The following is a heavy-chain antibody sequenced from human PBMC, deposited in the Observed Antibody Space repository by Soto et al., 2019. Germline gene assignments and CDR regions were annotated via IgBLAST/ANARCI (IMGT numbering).Heavy chain of an antibody. CDR1: GFTFSSYS. D-gene: IGHD2-2*01. Sequence: EVQLVESGGGLVKPGGSLRLSCAASGFTFSSYSMNWVRQAPGKGLEWVSSISSSSSYIYYADSVKGRFTISRDNAKNSLYLQMNSLRAEDTAVYYCARDGCSSTSCYREYNWFDPWGQGTLVTVSS. J-gene: IGHJ5*02. CDR3: ARDGCSSTSCYREYNWFDP. V-gene: IGHV3-21*01. CDR2: ISSSSSYI.